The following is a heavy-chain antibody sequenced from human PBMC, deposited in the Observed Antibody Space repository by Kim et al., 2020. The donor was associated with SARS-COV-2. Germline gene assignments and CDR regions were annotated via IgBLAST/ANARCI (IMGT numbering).Heavy chain of an antibody. J-gene: IGHJ4*02. CDR2: IYSGGST. CDR3: ARALPEGGWFGELALEY. CDR1: GFTVSSNY. D-gene: IGHD3-10*01. V-gene: IGHV3-53*01. Sequence: GGSLRLSCAASGFTVSSNYMSWVRQAPGKGLEWVSVIYSGGSTYYADSVKGRFTISRDNSKNTLYLQMNSLRAEDTAVYYCARALPEGGWFGELALEYWGQGTLVTVSS.